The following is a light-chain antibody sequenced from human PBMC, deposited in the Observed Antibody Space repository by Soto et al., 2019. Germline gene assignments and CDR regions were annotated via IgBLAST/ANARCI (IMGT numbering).Light chain of an antibody. Sequence: ESVLTQSPATLSLSPGERATLSCRSSQSISSYLAWYQQKPGQAPRLLIYDASNRATGIPARFSGSGPGTDFTLTISSLEPEDFAVYYCQQRSNWPPITFGQGTRLEIK. CDR2: DAS. V-gene: IGKV3-11*01. CDR1: QSISSY. CDR3: QQRSNWPPIT. J-gene: IGKJ5*01.